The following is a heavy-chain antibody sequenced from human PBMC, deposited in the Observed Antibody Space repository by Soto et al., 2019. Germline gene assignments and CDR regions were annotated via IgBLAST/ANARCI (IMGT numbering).Heavy chain of an antibody. CDR1: GGSISSGGYY. Sequence: PSETLSLTCTVSGGSISSGGYYWSWIRQHPGKGLEWIGYIDYSGGTDYNPSLKSRVIISVDTSENQFSLKLNSVTAADTGLYYCMRGPRASSSGTGAYWGRGTQVTVSS. CDR3: MRGPRASSSGTGAY. J-gene: IGHJ4*02. V-gene: IGHV4-31*03. D-gene: IGHD2-2*01. CDR2: IDYSGGT.